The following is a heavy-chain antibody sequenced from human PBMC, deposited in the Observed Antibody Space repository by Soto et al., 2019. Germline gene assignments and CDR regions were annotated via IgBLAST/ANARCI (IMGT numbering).Heavy chain of an antibody. V-gene: IGHV4-61*01. CDR2: IYYSGST. Sequence: SETLSLTCTVSGGSVSSGSYYWSWIRQPPGKGLEWFGYIYYSGSTNYNPSLKSRVTISVDTSKNQFSLKLSSVTAADTAVYYCTRDTKGYCSGGSCYSPRYYYYGMDVWGKGTTVT. CDR1: GGSVSSGSYY. CDR3: TRDTKGYCSGGSCYSPRYYYYGMDV. J-gene: IGHJ6*04. D-gene: IGHD2-15*01.